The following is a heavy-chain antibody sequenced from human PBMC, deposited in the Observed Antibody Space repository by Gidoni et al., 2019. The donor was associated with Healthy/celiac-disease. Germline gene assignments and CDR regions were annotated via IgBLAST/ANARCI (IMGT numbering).Heavy chain of an antibody. Sequence: QLQLQESVPGLVQPSETLSLTCPVSGGSISSSSYYWGWLSQPPGKGLEWIGSIYYSGSTYYSPSLKSRVTISVDTSKNQFSLKLSSVTAADTAVYYCARSSLVGATRHWGQGTLVTVSS. CDR2: IYYSGST. D-gene: IGHD1-26*01. CDR3: ARSSLVGATRH. J-gene: IGHJ4*02. CDR1: GGSISSSSYY. V-gene: IGHV4-39*01.